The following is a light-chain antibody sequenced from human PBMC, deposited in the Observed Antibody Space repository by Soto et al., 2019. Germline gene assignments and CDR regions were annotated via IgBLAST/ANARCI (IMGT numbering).Light chain of an antibody. J-gene: IGLJ2*01. CDR1: SSDVGGYNY. V-gene: IGLV2-14*01. CDR3: SSYTSSSTLV. Sequence: QSALPQPASGSGSPGQSITISCTGTSSDVGGYNYVSWYQQHPGKAPKLMIYDVSNRPSGVSNRFSGSKSGNTASLTISGLQAEDEADYYGSSYTSSSTLVVVGGTKLTVL. CDR2: DVS.